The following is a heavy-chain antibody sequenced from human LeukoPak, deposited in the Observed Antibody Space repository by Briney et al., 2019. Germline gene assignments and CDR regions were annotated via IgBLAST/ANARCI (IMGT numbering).Heavy chain of an antibody. J-gene: IGHJ3*02. Sequence: GGSLRLSCAASGFTFNSYWFHWVRQAPAKGLVWVSRSNSDGSDTIYENSVKGRFTISRDNATGTVYLQMNSLKAEDTAVYYCARGGYHHGFDIWGQGTMVTVSS. CDR1: GFTFNSYW. V-gene: IGHV3-74*01. CDR2: SNSDGSDT. CDR3: ARGGYHHGFDI. D-gene: IGHD2-15*01.